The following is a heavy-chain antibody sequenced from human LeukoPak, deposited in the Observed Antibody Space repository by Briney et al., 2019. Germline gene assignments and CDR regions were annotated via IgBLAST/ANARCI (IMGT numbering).Heavy chain of an antibody. CDR1: GFTFSGYA. J-gene: IGHJ3*02. V-gene: IGHV3-23*01. D-gene: IGHD3-22*01. CDR3: ANPGGVVVIRLFAFDI. Sequence: PGGSLRLSCAPSGFTFSGYAMSWVRQAPGKGLEWVSAISGSGGSTYYADSVKGRFTISRDNSKNTLYLQMNSLRAEDTAVYYCANPGGVVVIRLFAFDIWGQGTMVTVSS. CDR2: ISGSGGST.